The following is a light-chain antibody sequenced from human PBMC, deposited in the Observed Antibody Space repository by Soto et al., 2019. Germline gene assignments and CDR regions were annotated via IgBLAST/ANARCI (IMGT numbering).Light chain of an antibody. V-gene: IGLV1-51*02. Sequence: QSVLTQPPSVSAAPGQTVTISCSGSSSNIGNNYVSWYQQLPGTAPKLLIYENNKRPSGIPDRFSGSKSGTSATLGITGLQTGDEADYYCGTWDSSLSAGLVVFGVGTKLTAL. CDR1: SSNIGNNY. CDR2: ENN. J-gene: IGLJ2*01. CDR3: GTWDSSLSAGLVV.